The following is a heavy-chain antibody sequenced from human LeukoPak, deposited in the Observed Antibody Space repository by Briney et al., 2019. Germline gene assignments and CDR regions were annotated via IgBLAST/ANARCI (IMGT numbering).Heavy chain of an antibody. CDR3: ARGQIVGVQGDF. CDR2: MYSRGSS. J-gene: IGHJ4*02. CDR1: GFTVGNNY. V-gene: IGHV3-66*02. Sequence: GGSLRLSCTVSGFTVGNNYMRWVRQAPWKGLEWFALMYSRGSSHYADSVRWRFTISRESSKNTVYLQMNSLTAEDTAVYYCARGQIVGVQGDFWGQGTLVTVSS. D-gene: IGHD1-26*01.